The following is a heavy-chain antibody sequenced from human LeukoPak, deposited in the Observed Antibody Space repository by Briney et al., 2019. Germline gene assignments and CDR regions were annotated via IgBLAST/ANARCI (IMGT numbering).Heavy chain of an antibody. CDR3: ARVFQWLVFDAFDI. J-gene: IGHJ3*02. CDR2: IYYSEST. V-gene: IGHV4-39*01. D-gene: IGHD6-19*01. CDR1: GGSISSSSYY. Sequence: SETLSLTCTVSGGSISSSSYYWGWIRQPPGKGLEWIGSIYYSESTYYNPSLKSRVTISVDTSKNQFSLKLSSVTAADTAVYYCARVFQWLVFDAFDIWGQGTTVTVSS.